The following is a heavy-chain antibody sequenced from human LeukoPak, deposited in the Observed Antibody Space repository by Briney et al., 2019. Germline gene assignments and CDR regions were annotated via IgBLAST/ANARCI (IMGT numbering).Heavy chain of an antibody. Sequence: ASVKVSCKASGYTFTIYGISWVRQAPGQGLEWMGWISAYNGNTNYAQKLQGRVTMTTDTSTSTAYMELRSLRSDDTAVYYCARDSGTSGEVKFDPWGQGALVTVSS. D-gene: IGHD3-10*01. V-gene: IGHV1-18*01. J-gene: IGHJ5*02. CDR1: GYTFTIYG. CDR2: ISAYNGNT. CDR3: ARDSGTSGEVKFDP.